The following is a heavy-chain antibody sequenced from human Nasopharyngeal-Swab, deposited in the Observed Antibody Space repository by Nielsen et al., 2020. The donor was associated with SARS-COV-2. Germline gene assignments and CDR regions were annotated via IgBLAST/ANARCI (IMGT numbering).Heavy chain of an antibody. CDR3: ARVGSWTDCGGDCYTRAIDAFDI. J-gene: IGHJ3*02. V-gene: IGHV4-59*12. Sequence: GSLRLSCTVSGGSISSYYWSWIRQPPGKGLEWIGYIYYSGSTNYNPSLKSRVTISVDRSKNQFSLKLSSVTAADTAVYYCARVGSWTDCGGDCYTRAIDAFDIWGQGTMVTVSS. CDR2: IYYSGST. D-gene: IGHD2-21*02. CDR1: GGSISSYY.